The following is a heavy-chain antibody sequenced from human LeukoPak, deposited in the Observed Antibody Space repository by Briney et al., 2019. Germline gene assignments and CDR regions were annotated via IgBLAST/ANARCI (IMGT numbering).Heavy chain of an antibody. CDR1: GGSISSYH. J-gene: IGHJ3*02. D-gene: IGHD3-3*01. Sequence: PSETLSLTCTVSGGSISSYHWSWIRQPAGKGLEWIGRIYTSGSTNYNPSLKSRVTMSVDTSKNQFSLKLSSVTAADTAIYYCARDGDGGDYDFWSGYYTVSAFDIWGQGTMVTVSS. CDR2: IYTSGST. CDR3: ARDGDGGDYDFWSGYYTVSAFDI. V-gene: IGHV4-4*07.